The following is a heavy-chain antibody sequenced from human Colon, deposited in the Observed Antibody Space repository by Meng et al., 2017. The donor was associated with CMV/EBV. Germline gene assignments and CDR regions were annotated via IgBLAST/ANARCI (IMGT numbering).Heavy chain of an antibody. CDR3: ARDPMGDPVFSVFDI. J-gene: IGHJ3*02. Sequence: GGSLRPSCAASGFTFSTYSMNWVRQAPGKGLEWVSSISSSGSYIYYADSVKGRFTISRDNSKNTLYLQMNSMRAGDPAEYYCARDPMGDPVFSVFDIWGQGTMVTVSS. D-gene: IGHD3-16*01. V-gene: IGHV3-21*04. CDR2: ISSSGSYI. CDR1: GFTFSTYS.